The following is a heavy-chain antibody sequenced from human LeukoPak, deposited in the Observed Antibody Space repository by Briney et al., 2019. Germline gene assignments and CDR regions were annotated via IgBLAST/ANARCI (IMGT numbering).Heavy chain of an antibody. CDR3: ARVGRTIVATMAY. CDR1: GYTFTSYG. D-gene: IGHD5-12*01. Sequence: ASVKVSCKASGYTFTSYGISWVRQAPGQGLEWMGWISGYNENTDYARKFQGRVTMTTDTSTSTAYMELRNLRSDDTAVYYCARVGRTIVATMAYWGQGTLVTVSS. CDR2: ISGYNENT. J-gene: IGHJ4*02. V-gene: IGHV1-18*01.